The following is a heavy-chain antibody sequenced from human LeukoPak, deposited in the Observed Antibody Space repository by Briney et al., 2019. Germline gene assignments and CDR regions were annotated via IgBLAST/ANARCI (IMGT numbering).Heavy chain of an antibody. V-gene: IGHV4-39*07. D-gene: IGHD3-16*01. CDR2: SHFSGSS. J-gene: IGHJ4*02. Sequence: SETLSLTCTVSGGSISSSDYYWGWFRQPPGRGLEWIGASHFSGSSYYNASLQSRATVSVDTSKNQFSLKVTSVTAADTAVYYCARVGGGPLDYWGQGTLVTVSS. CDR1: GGSISSSDYY. CDR3: ARVGGGPLDY.